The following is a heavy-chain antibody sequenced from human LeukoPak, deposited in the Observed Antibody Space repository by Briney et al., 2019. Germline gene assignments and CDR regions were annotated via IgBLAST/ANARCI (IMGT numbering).Heavy chain of an antibody. CDR1: GGSISSYY. D-gene: IGHD6-13*01. CDR2: IYHSGST. V-gene: IGHV4-59*12. J-gene: IGHJ5*02. CDR3: ARDGGYSSSWYFEHWFDP. Sequence: PSETLSLTCTVSGGSISSYYWSWIRQPPGKGLEWIGEIYHSGSTNYNPSLKSRVTISVDKSKNQFSLKLSFVTAADTAVYYCARDGGYSSSWYFEHWFDPWGQGTLVTVSS.